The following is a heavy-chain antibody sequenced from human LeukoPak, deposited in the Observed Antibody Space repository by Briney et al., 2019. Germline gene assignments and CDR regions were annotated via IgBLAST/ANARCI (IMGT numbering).Heavy chain of an antibody. CDR1: GFTVSSNY. CDR2: IYSGGST. CDR3: ARDVWELPGSFDY. V-gene: IGHV3-66*01. Sequence: PGGSLRLSCAASGFTVSSNYMSWVRQAPGKGLEWVSVIYSGGSTYYADSVKGRFTISRDNSKNTLYLQMNSLRAEDTAVYYCARDVWELPGSFDYWGQGTLVTVSS. J-gene: IGHJ4*02. D-gene: IGHD1-26*01.